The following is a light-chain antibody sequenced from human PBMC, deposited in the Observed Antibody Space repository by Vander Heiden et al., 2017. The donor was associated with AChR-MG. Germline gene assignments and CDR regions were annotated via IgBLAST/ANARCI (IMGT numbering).Light chain of an antibody. Sequence: QSALTQPPSASGSPGQSVTISCTGTSSYAGGYSYGHWYQQHPGKAPKVMIYEVSKRRAGVPDRFSGSKSGNTASLTVSGLQAEDEADYYCSSYAGSNNWDVVFGGGTKLTVL. CDR1: SSYAGGYSY. CDR2: EVS. J-gene: IGLJ2*01. CDR3: SSYAGSNNWDVV. V-gene: IGLV2-8*01.